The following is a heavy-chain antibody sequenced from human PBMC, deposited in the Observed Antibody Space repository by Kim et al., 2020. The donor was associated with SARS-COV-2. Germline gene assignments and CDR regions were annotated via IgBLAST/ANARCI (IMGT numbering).Heavy chain of an antibody. J-gene: IGHJ3*02. V-gene: IGHV3-7*05. CDR2: IKQDGNEK. Sequence: GGSLRLSCAASGFTFSSLWMNWVRQAPGKGLEWVANIKQDGNEKYYVDSVKGRFTISRDNGKNSLYLQMNSLRAEDTAVYYCARDRSLYYVGSGYYPIWG. D-gene: IGHD3-22*01. CDR1: GFTFSSLW. CDR3: ARDRSLYYVGSGYYPI.